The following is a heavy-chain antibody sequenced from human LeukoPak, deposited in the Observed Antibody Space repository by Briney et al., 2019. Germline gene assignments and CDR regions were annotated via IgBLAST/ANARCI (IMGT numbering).Heavy chain of an antibody. Sequence: PGGSLRLSCAASGFTFSSYAMHWVRQAPGKGLEWVAVISYDGSNKYYADSVKGRFTISRDNSRSTLYLQMNGLRAEDTAMYYCARDRVTYYYYYGMDVWGQGTTVTVSS. D-gene: IGHD4-11*01. CDR1: GFTFSSYA. CDR2: ISYDGSNK. CDR3: ARDRVTYYYYYGMDV. J-gene: IGHJ6*02. V-gene: IGHV3-30-3*01.